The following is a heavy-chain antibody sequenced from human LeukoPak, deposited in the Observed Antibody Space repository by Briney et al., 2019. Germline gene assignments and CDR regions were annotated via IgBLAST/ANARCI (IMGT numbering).Heavy chain of an antibody. CDR3: ARSRVQLWFAAFDI. D-gene: IGHD5-18*01. CDR2: ISYDESNK. J-gene: IGHJ3*02. CDR1: GFTFSSYA. V-gene: IGHV3-30-3*01. Sequence: GGSLRLSCAASGFTFSSYAIHWVRQAPDKGLEWVAVISYDESNKYYADSVKGRFTISRDNSENTLYLQMNSLRPEDTAVYFCARSRVQLWFAAFDIWGQGTMVTVSS.